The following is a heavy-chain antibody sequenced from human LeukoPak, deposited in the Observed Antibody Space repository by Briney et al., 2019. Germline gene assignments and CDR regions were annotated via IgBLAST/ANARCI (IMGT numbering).Heavy chain of an antibody. D-gene: IGHD1-26*01. CDR1: GGSFSGYY. Sequence: PSETLSLTCAVYGGSFSGYYWSWIRQPPGKGLEWIGEINHSGSTNYNPSLKCRVTISVDTSKNQFSLKLSSVTAADTAVYYCARGIVGATTSDCWFDPWGQGTLVTVSS. CDR3: ARGIVGATTSDCWFDP. V-gene: IGHV4-34*01. CDR2: INHSGST. J-gene: IGHJ5*02.